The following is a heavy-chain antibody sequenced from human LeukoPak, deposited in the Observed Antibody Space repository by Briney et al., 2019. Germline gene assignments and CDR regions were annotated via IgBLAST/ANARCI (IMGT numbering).Heavy chain of an antibody. CDR1: GFAFSSYV. V-gene: IGHV3-7*02. CDR2: IQKDGIEK. D-gene: IGHD4-11*01. J-gene: IGHJ4*02. CDR3: AIEDYIGPVDF. Sequence: GGSQRLSCAASGFAFSSYVMTWVRQSPGKGLEWVANIQKDGIEKHYVDSVKGRFTISRDNAKNSLSLQMNSLRAGDTAVYYCAIEDYIGPVDFWGLGTLVSVSS.